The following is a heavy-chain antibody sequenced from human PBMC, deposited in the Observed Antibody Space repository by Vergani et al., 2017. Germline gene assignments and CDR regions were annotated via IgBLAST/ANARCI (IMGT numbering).Heavy chain of an antibody. J-gene: IGHJ6*02. D-gene: IGHD6-13*01. CDR2: FYTGWGT. V-gene: IGHV4-61*02. CDR3: EREALYSATWPFLLLDMDV. CDR1: GGSISSGSYY. Sequence: QVQLQESGPGLVRPSQTLSLTCTVSGGSISSGSYYLSWSRQPAGKGLEGIGRFYTGWGTSYNPSLKSRVTISVDTSKNLFSLQLSSVTAADTAVYYCEREALYSATWPFLLLDMDVWGQGTTVNVSS.